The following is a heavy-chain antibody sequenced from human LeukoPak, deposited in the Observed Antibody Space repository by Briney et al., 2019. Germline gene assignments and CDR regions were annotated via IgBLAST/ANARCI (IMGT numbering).Heavy chain of an antibody. CDR3: AKDRLVGATTDYYYYMDV. CDR2: IKQDGSEK. Sequence: GSLRLSCVASGFTFSTYWMTWVRQAPGKGLEWVANIKQDGSEKYYVDSVKGRFTISRDNSKNTLYLQMNSLRAEDTAVYYCAKDRLVGATTDYYYYMDVWGKGTTVTVSS. J-gene: IGHJ6*03. CDR1: GFTFSTYW. D-gene: IGHD1-26*01. V-gene: IGHV3-7*01.